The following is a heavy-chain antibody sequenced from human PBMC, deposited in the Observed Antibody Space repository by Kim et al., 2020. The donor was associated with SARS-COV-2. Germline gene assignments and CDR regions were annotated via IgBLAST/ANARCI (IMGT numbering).Heavy chain of an antibody. J-gene: IGHJ6*02. CDR2: INPNSGGT. V-gene: IGHV1-2*02. Sequence: ASVKVSCKASGYTFTGYYMHWVRQAPGQGLEWMGWINPNSGGTNYEQKFQGRVTMTRDTSISTAYMELSRVRSDDTAVYYCARGGEYYYDSSGYYYYYYGMDVWGQGTTVSVSS. D-gene: IGHD3-22*01. CDR3: ARGGEYYYDSSGYYYYYYGMDV. CDR1: GYTFTGYY.